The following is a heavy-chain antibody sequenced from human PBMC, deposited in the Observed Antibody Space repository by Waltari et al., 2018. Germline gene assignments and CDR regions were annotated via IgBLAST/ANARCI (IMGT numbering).Heavy chain of an antibody. CDR2: IIPLFGTT. D-gene: IGHD3-22*01. CDR3: ARSYYYDRRANYPSLGAFDS. Sequence: QVQLVQSGAEVKKPGSSVKVPCKASGDTFRSYAIRWVRQAPGQGLEWMGGIIPLFGTTNYAQKFQGRVTMTADEPTSTAYVELSSLKSEDTAVYFCARSYYYDRRANYPSLGAFDSWGQGTLVTVSS. CDR1: GDTFRSYA. V-gene: IGHV1-69*12. J-gene: IGHJ4*02.